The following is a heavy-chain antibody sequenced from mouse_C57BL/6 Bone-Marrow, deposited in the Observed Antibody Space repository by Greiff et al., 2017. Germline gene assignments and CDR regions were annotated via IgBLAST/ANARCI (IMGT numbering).Heavy chain of an antibody. CDR2: IWSGGST. D-gene: IGHD1-1*01. J-gene: IGHJ3*01. V-gene: IGHV2-4*01. CDR3: AKHDYGSIAWFAY. Sequence: VQGVESGPGLVQPSQSLSITCTVSGFSLTSYGVHWVRQPPGKGLEWLGVIWSGGSTDSNAAFISRLSISKDNSKSQVFFKMNSLQADDTAIYYCAKHDYGSIAWFAYWGQGTLVTVSA. CDR1: GFSLTSYG.